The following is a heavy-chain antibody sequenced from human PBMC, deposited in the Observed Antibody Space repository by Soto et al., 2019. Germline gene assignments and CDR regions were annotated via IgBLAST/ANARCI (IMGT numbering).Heavy chain of an antibody. V-gene: IGHV1-69*06. CDR2: IIPIFGTA. CDR3: ARDAIEYSSLEDP. D-gene: IGHD6-6*01. J-gene: IGHJ5*02. Sequence: ASVKVSCKASGGTFSSYAISWVRQAPGQGLEWMGGIIPIFGTANYAQKFQGRVTITADKSTSTAYMELSGLRSEDTAVYYCARDAIEYSSLEDPWGQGTLVTVSS. CDR1: GGTFSSYA.